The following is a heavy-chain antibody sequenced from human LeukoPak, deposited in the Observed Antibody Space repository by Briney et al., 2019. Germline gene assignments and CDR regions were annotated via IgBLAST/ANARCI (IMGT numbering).Heavy chain of an antibody. CDR2: IAANGNDK. J-gene: IGHJ4*02. V-gene: IGHV3-7*03. CDR3: AREVFFQFDN. CDR1: GFTFRKYW. Sequence: GGSLRLSCAASGFTFRKYWMAWVRQAPGRGLEWVATIAANGNDKDYEDALQGRYTISRDNARNSLSLRIDSLRAEDTAQYYCAREVFFQFDNWGQGALVTVSS.